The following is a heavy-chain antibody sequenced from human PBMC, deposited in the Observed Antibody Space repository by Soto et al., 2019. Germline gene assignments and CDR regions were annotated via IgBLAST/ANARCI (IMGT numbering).Heavy chain of an antibody. CDR3: AREWHNNYYYSSGWFDP. CDR1: GFTFSSYS. CDR2: ISSSSSYI. D-gene: IGHD3-22*01. Sequence: EVQLVESGGGLVKPGGTLRLSCAASGFTFSSYSMNWVRQAPGKGLEWVSSISSSSSYIYYADSVKGRFTISRDNAKNSLYLQMNSLRAEDTAVYYCAREWHNNYYYSSGWFDPWGQGTLVTVSS. V-gene: IGHV3-21*01. J-gene: IGHJ5*02.